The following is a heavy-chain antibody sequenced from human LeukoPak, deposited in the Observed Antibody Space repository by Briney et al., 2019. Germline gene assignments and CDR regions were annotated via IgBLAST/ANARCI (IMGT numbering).Heavy chain of an antibody. CDR3: ARGQYPLTSQPYFDY. V-gene: IGHV1-69*13. CDR2: IIPIFGTA. D-gene: IGHD2-2*02. CDR1: GGTFSSYA. J-gene: IGHJ4*02. Sequence: SVKVSCKASGGTFSSYAISWVRQAPGQGLEWMGGIIPIFGTANYAQKFQGRVTITAVESTSTVYMELSSLRSEDTAVYYCARGQYPLTSQPYFDYWGQGTLVTVSS.